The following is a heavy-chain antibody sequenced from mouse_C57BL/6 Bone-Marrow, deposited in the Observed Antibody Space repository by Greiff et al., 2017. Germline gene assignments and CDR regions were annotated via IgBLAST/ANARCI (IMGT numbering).Heavy chain of an antibody. CDR1: GYTFTSYW. J-gene: IGHJ3*01. CDR3: ARPPYYSNTPFAY. CDR2: INPSNGGT. V-gene: IGHV1-53*01. D-gene: IGHD2-5*01. Sequence: QVQLQQPGTELVKPGASVKLSCKASGYTFTSYWMHWVKQRPGQGLEWIGNINPSNGGTNYNEKFKRRATLTVDKSSSTAYMQLSSLTSEDSAVYECARPPYYSNTPFAYWGQGTLVTVSA.